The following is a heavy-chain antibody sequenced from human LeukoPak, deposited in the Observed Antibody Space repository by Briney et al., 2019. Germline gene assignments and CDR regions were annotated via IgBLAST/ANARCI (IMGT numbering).Heavy chain of an antibody. J-gene: IGHJ3*02. Sequence: SLRLSCAASGFTFDDYAMHWVRQAPGKGLEWVSGISWNSGSIGYADSVKGRFTISRDNAKNSLYLQMNSLRAEDTALYYCAKGYYYDSSGYYYGAFDIWGQGTMVTVSS. CDR3: AKGYYYDSSGYYYGAFDI. V-gene: IGHV3-9*01. CDR1: GFTFDDYA. D-gene: IGHD3-22*01. CDR2: ISWNSGSI.